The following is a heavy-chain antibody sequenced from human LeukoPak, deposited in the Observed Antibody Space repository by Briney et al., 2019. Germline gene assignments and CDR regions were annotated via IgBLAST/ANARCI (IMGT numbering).Heavy chain of an antibody. Sequence: ASVKVSCKASGYTFTSYDINWVRQATGQGLEWMGWTNPNSGNTGYAQKFQGRVTMTRNTSISTAYMELSSLRSEDTAVYYCARGGDIVVVPAANSGFDYWGQGTLVTVSS. D-gene: IGHD2-2*01. V-gene: IGHV1-8*01. CDR3: ARGGDIVVVPAANSGFDY. J-gene: IGHJ4*02. CDR1: GYTFTSYD. CDR2: TNPNSGNT.